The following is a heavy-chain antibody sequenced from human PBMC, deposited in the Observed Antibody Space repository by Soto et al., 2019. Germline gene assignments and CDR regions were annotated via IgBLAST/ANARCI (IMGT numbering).Heavy chain of an antibody. Sequence: QITLRESGPALVKPTRTLTLTCTFSGFSLTTSGEGVGWIRQPPGKAPEWLALIYWDDDKRYSPSLKNRLTISGDTSRSQVVLTMTNMDPVDTATYYCAHRKKTVIVATYFDYWGQGTLVTVSS. CDR3: AHRKKTVIVATYFDY. J-gene: IGHJ4*02. CDR1: GFSLTTSGEG. D-gene: IGHD1-1*01. V-gene: IGHV2-5*02. CDR2: IYWDDDK.